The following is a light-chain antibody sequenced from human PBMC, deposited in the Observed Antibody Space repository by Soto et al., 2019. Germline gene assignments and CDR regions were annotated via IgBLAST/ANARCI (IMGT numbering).Light chain of an antibody. CDR1: QTLRRTY. Sequence: EIVLMQSPATLSLSPGERATLSCRASQTLRRTYIAWHQQTGGPAPRVLIDGASKGDTVIPGWCSGGWAGTDFSLTISRLEPEDVAFYYWHQDSNEPQTYGQGTKVDIK. CDR3: HQDSNEPQT. CDR2: GAS. V-gene: IGKV3D-20*02. J-gene: IGKJ1*01.